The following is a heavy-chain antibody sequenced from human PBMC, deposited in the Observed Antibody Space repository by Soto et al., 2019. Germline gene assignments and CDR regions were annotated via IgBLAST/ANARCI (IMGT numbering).Heavy chain of an antibody. D-gene: IGHD3-3*01. V-gene: IGHV1-18*01. CDR1: GYTFTSYG. CDR2: ISAYNGNT. J-gene: IGHJ3*02. CDR3: AKATVYYDFWSGYYTGDAFDI. Sequence: ASVKVSCKASGYTFTSYGISWVRQAPGQGLEWIGWISAYNGNTNYAQKLQDRVTMTTDTSTSTAYMELRSLRSDDTAVYYCAKATVYYDFWSGYYTGDAFDIWGQGTMVTVSS.